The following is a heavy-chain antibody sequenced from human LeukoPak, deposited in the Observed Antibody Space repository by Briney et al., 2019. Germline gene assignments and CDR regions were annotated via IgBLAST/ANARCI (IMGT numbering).Heavy chain of an antibody. D-gene: IGHD3-22*01. CDR1: GFNVSGSY. CDR2: IYTGGGT. V-gene: IGHV3-53*01. Sequence: PGGSLRLSCAASGFNVSGSYMTWVRQTPGKGLEWLSVIYTGGGTDYADSVKGRFTISRDDSRNALYLEMNSLRVDDTAVYYCARDVRYFDGSGYPHDAFDVWGQGTMVTVSS. CDR3: ARDVRYFDGSGYPHDAFDV. J-gene: IGHJ3*01.